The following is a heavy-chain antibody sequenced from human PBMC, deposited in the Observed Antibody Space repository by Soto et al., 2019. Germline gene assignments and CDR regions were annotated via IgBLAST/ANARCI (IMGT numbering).Heavy chain of an antibody. V-gene: IGHV3-23*01. CDR1: GFTFITNS. J-gene: IGHJ5*01. D-gene: IGHD5-12*01. Sequence: GWSLRLACASFGFTFITNSMAWVRQTPGKGLEWVSGLSVGGDRTFYLESVKGRFTISSDTSKNVVYLQMNSLRADDTAVYFCAKWDGYGDSWGQGTLVTVSS. CDR2: LSVGGDRT. CDR3: AKWDGYGDS.